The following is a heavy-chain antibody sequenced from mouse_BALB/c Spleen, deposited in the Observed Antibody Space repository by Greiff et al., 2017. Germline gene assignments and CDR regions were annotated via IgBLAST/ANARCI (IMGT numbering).Heavy chain of an antibody. CDR2: ISSGSSTI. CDR3: ANGGYSAMDY. Sequence: EVQVVESGGGLVQPGGSRKLSCAASGFTFSSFGMHWVRQAPEKGLEWVAYISSGSSTIYYADTVKGRFTISRDNPKNTLFLQMTSLRSEDTAMYYCANGGYSAMDYWGQGTSVTVSS. V-gene: IGHV5-17*02. J-gene: IGHJ4*01. CDR1: GFTFSSFG. D-gene: IGHD2-2*01.